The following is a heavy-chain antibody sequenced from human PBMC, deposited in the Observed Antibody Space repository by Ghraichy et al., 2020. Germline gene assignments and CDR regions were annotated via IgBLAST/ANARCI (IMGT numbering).Heavy chain of an antibody. CDR3: ARGGDASKVGQD. CDR1: GDSVSPSSYY. CDR2: IHYTGMI. Sequence: SETLSLSCIVSGDSVSPSSYYWGWIRQAPGKGLEWIGSIHYTGMILYNASLKRRVAISADTSKNQFSLNLNSVTAADTAFYYCARGGDASKVGQDWGQGILVTVSS. D-gene: IGHD5-24*01. J-gene: IGHJ4*02. V-gene: IGHV4-39*01.